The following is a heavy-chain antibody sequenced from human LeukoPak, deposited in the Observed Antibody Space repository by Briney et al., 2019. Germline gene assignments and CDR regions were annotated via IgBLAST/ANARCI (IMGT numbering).Heavy chain of an antibody. Sequence: GGSLRLSCAASGFTFSSYSMNWVRQAPGKGLEWVSSISSSSSYIYYADSVKGRFTISRDNAKNSLYLEMNSLRTEDTALYYCAKDILSGFYETFDYWGQGTLVTVSS. CDR1: GFTFSSYS. V-gene: IGHV3-21*04. J-gene: IGHJ4*02. D-gene: IGHD6-19*01. CDR3: AKDILSGFYETFDY. CDR2: ISSSSSYI.